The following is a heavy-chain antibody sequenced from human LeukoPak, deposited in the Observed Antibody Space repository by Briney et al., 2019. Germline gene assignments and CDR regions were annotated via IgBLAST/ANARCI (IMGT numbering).Heavy chain of an antibody. D-gene: IGHD3-10*01. CDR3: ARGSSDLGGSGSYTPRSYYYYGMDV. Sequence: SETLSLTCAVYGGSFSGYYWSWIRQPPGKGLEWIGEINHSGSTNYNPSLKSRVTISVDTSKNQFSLKLGSVTAADTAVYYCARGSSDLGGSGSYTPRSYYYYGMDVWGQGTTVTVSS. CDR2: INHSGST. V-gene: IGHV4-34*01. J-gene: IGHJ6*02. CDR1: GGSFSGYY.